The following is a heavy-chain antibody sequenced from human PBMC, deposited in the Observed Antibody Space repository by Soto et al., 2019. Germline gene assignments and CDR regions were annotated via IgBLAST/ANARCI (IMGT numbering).Heavy chain of an antibody. D-gene: IGHD2-15*01. CDR2: INSDGSST. Sequence: EVQLVESGGGLVQPGGSLRLSCAASGFTFSSYWMHWVRQAPGKGLVWVSRINSDGSSTSYADSVKGRFTISRDNAKNTLYLQMNSLRAEDTAVYYCVRTSVVVAAATREDYWCQGTLVTVSS. CDR3: VRTSVVVAAATREDY. J-gene: IGHJ4*02. CDR1: GFTFSSYW. V-gene: IGHV3-74*01.